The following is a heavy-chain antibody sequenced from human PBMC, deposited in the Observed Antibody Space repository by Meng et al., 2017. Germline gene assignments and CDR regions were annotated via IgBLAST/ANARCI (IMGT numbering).Heavy chain of an antibody. CDR1: VFTLDDYG. J-gene: IGHJ4*02. CDR3: ARDPDMVRGVINGGGGDY. CDR2: INWNGGST. Sequence: GGSLRLSCAASVFTLDDYGMSWVRQAPGKGLEWVSGINWNGGSTGYADSVKGRFSMSRDNAKNSLYLQMNSLRAEDTALYYCARDPDMVRGVINGGGGDYWGQGTLVTVSS. D-gene: IGHD3-10*01. V-gene: IGHV3-20*04.